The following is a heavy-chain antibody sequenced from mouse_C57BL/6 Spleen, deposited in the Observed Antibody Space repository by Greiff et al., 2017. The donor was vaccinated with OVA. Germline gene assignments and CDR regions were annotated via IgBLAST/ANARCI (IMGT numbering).Heavy chain of an antibody. D-gene: IGHD1-1*01. V-gene: IGHV3-6*01. J-gene: IGHJ4*01. CDR1: GYSITSGYY. CDR2: ISYDGSN. Sequence: EVKLQQSGPGLVKPSQSLSLTCSVTGYSITSGYYWNWIRQFPGNKLEWMGYISYDGSNNYNPSLKNRISIPRDTSKNQFFLKLNSVTTEDTATYYCAREKDYYGSSYDYAMDYWGQGTSVTVSS. CDR3: AREKDYYGSSYDYAMDY.